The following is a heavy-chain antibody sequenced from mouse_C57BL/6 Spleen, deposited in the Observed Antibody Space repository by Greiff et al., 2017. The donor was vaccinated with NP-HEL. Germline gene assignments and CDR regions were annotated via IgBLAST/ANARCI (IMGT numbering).Heavy chain of an antibody. CDR3: ARYYGSSYGAMDY. Sequence: QVQLKQSGAELVKPGASVKMSCKASGYTFTSYWITWVKQRPGQGLEWIGDIYPGSGSTNYNEKFKSKATLTVDTSSSTAYMQLSSLTSEDSAVYYCARYYGSSYGAMDYWGQGTSVTVSS. D-gene: IGHD1-1*01. CDR2: IYPGSGST. J-gene: IGHJ4*01. V-gene: IGHV1-55*01. CDR1: GYTFTSYW.